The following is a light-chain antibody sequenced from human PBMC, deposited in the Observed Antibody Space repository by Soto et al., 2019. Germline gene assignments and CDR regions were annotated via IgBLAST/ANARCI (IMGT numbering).Light chain of an antibody. CDR3: MQALQGLT. CDR2: LGS. Sequence: EIVMTHSPLTLPVTPGEPSSMSCRSSQSLPYNNTFNYLDWYLQKPGQSPHLLIYLGSNRASGVPDRFSGSGSGTDFSLKISRVEAEDVGTYYCMQALQGLTFGQGTRLEIK. V-gene: IGKV2-28*01. J-gene: IGKJ5*01. CDR1: QSLPYNNTFNY.